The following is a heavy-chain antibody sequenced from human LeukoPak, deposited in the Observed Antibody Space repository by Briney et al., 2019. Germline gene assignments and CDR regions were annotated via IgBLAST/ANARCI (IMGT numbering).Heavy chain of an antibody. CDR2: IYYTGIT. J-gene: IGHJ4*02. V-gene: IGHV4-59*01. D-gene: IGHD3-3*01. Sequence: AGTLCLTCAVSGCSISHSYWSWLRQPPGQGLEWVGYIYYTGITKYRAARKSRVTIAVDTFKNQFCFLLISVTAADKDVYYCARGLNYDFWTGFSWRDWGRGILVSVSS. CDR3: ARGLNYDFWTGFSWRD. CDR1: GCSISHSY.